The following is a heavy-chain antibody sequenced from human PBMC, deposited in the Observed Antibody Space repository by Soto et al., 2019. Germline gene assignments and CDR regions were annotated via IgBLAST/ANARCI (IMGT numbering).Heavy chain of an antibody. V-gene: IGHV1-69*13. Sequence: ASVKVSCKASGGTFSSYAISCVRQAPGQGLEWMGGIIPIFGTANYAQKFQGRVTITADESTSTAYMELSSLRSEDTAVYYCARDLCSGGSCYSGEYFQHWGQGTLVTVSS. J-gene: IGHJ1*01. CDR2: IIPIFGTA. D-gene: IGHD2-15*01. CDR1: GGTFSSYA. CDR3: ARDLCSGGSCYSGEYFQH.